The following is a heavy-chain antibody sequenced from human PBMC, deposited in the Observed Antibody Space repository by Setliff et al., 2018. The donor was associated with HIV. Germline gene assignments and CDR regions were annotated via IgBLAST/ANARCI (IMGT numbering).Heavy chain of an antibody. V-gene: IGHV3-48*04. Sequence: RGESLKISCAASGFTFSTYGLNWVRQAPGKGLEWISYLNNDGTTIYYADSVRGRFTISRDNARDSLYLQMNSLRAEDTAVYYCVRDTTSGWMLTNWGQGTLVTVSS. CDR2: LNNDGTTI. CDR3: VRDTTSGWMLTN. CDR1: GFTFSTYG. D-gene: IGHD6-25*01. J-gene: IGHJ4*02.